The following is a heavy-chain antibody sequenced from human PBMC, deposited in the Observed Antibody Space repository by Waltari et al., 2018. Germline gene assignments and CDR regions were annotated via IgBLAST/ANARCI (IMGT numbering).Heavy chain of an antibody. Sequence: QVQLVQSGAEAKKPGASVKVSCKASGYTFTSYDINWVRQATGQGLEWMGWMNPNSGNTGYAQKFQGRVTITRNTSISTAYMELSSLRSEDTAVYYCAREGCSGGSCYSPYYYGMDVWGQGTTVTVSS. V-gene: IGHV1-8*03. D-gene: IGHD2-15*01. CDR1: GYTFTSYD. CDR2: MNPNSGNT. CDR3: AREGCSGGSCYSPYYYGMDV. J-gene: IGHJ6*02.